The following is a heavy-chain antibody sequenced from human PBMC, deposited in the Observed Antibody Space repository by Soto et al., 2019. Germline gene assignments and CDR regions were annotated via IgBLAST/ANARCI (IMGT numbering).Heavy chain of an antibody. J-gene: IGHJ4*02. CDR1: GVILTDVW. Sequence: GGYLRLSCAVSGVILTDVWMNWVRQAPGKGPEWVGRIKSNTAGGTTDFAAPVKGRFTISRDDSQNTLYLQMDSLKTEDTAVYYCSHGYYQYFNSWGPGTLVTSPQ. CDR3: SHGYYQYFNS. D-gene: IGHD5-18*01. V-gene: IGHV3-15*07. CDR2: IKSNTAGGTT.